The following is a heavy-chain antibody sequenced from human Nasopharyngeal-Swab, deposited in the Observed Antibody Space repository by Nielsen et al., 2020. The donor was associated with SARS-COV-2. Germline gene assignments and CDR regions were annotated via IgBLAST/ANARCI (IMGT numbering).Heavy chain of an antibody. D-gene: IGHD4-17*01. CDR2: INSDGSST. CDR3: ARDIYGDYPFDY. V-gene: IGHV3-74*01. CDR1: GFTFSSYW. Sequence: GESLKISCAASGFTFSSYWMHWVRQAPGKGLVWVSRINSDGSSTSYADSVEGRFTISRDNSKNTLYLQMNSLRAEDTAVYYCARDIYGDYPFDYWGQGTLVTVSS. J-gene: IGHJ4*02.